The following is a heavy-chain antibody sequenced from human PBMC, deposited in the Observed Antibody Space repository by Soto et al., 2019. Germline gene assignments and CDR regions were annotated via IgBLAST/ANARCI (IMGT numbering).Heavy chain of an antibody. V-gene: IGHV3-64*07. Sequence: EVQLVESGGGLVQPGGSLRLSCTASGFTFSSYTMHWVRQAPGKGLEYLSAISGNGDSTYDADSVKGRFSISRDNSKNTLSLQMGSLRADDTAVYYCATKECFDYWSQRTLVTVSS. CDR3: ATKECFDY. CDR1: GFTFSSYT. CDR2: ISGNGDST. D-gene: IGHD3-3*01. J-gene: IGHJ4*02.